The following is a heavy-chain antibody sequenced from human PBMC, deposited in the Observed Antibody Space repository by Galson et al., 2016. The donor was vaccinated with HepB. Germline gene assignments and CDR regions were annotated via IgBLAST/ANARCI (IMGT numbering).Heavy chain of an antibody. CDR1: GFSLSTSGMC. V-gene: IGHV2-70*01. Sequence: PALVKPTQTLTLTCTFSGFSLSTSGMCVSWIRQPPGKALEWLALIDWAEDKYYSTSLKTRLTISKDTSKNQVALTMTNMDPVDTATYYCARMKNYYYGMDVWGQGTTVTVSS. J-gene: IGHJ6*02. CDR2: IDWAEDK. CDR3: ARMKNYYYGMDV.